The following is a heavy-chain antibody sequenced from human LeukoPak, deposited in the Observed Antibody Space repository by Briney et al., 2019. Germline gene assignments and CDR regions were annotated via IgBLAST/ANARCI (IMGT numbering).Heavy chain of an antibody. J-gene: IGHJ4*02. CDR3: ARSPYDSSGYYYDY. V-gene: IGHV1-2*06. D-gene: IGHD3-22*01. CDR1: GYTFTGYY. CDR2: INPNSGGT. Sequence: ASVKVSCKASGYTFTGYYMHWVRQAPGQGLEWMGRINPNSGGTNYAQKFQGRVTMTRDTSISTAYMELSRLRSDDTAVYYCARSPYDSSGYYYDYWGQGTLVTVSS.